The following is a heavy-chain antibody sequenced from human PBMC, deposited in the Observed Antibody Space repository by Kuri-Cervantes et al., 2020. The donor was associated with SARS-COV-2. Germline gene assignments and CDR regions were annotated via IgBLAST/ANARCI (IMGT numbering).Heavy chain of an antibody. J-gene: IGHJ4*02. CDR1: GFTFSIYA. CDR3: ARYSSSWSYY. Sequence: GGSLRLSCAPSGFTFSIYAMNWVRQAPGKGLEWVSSISSSSSYIYYADSVKGRFTISRDNAKNSLYLQMNSLRAEDTAVYYCARYSSSWSYYWGQGTLVTVSS. CDR2: ISSSSSYI. D-gene: IGHD6-13*01. V-gene: IGHV3-21*01.